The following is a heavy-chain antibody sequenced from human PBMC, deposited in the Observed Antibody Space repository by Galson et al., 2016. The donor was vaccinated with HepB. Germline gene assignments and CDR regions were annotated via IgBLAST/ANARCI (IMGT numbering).Heavy chain of an antibody. CDR2: IHNDGGST. V-gene: IGHV3-23*01. J-gene: IGHJ4*02. Sequence: SLRLSCAASGFTLSSSAMSWVRQAPGKGLEWVSAIHNDGGSTYYADSVKGRFTLSRDNSKNTVSLQMSSLTPKDTAVYYCARDDKWDLAYGGYSDYWGQGTLVTVSS. D-gene: IGHD1-26*01. CDR1: GFTLSSSA. CDR3: ARDDKWDLAYGGYSDY.